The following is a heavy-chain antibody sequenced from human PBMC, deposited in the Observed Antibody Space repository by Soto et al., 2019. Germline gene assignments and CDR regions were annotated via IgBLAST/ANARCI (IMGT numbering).Heavy chain of an antibody. D-gene: IGHD2-21*02. V-gene: IGHV1-69*02. J-gene: IGHJ4*02. CDR3: ATSVVTAIPPDY. CDR1: GGTFSSYT. Sequence: QVQLVQSGAGVKKPGSSVKLSCKASGGTFSSYTISWVRRAPGQGLEWMGRIIPILGIANYAQKFQGRVTITADKSTRTDYMGLSSLGSEDTDVYYCATSVVTAIPPDYWGQGTLVTVSS. CDR2: IIPILGIA.